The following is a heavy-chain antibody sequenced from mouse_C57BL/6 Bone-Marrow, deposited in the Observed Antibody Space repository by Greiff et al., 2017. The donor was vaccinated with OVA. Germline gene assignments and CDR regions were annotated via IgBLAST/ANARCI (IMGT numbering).Heavy chain of an antibody. CDR2: ISSGGSYT. V-gene: IGHV5-6*01. Sequence: EVQGVESGGDLVKPGGSLKLSCAASGFTFSSYGMSWVRQTPDKRLEWVATISSGGSYTYYPDSVKGRFTISRDNAKNTLYLKMSSLKSEDTAMYYCASIASYWYFDVWGTGTTVTVSS. J-gene: IGHJ1*03. CDR1: GFTFSSYG. CDR3: ASIASYWYFDV.